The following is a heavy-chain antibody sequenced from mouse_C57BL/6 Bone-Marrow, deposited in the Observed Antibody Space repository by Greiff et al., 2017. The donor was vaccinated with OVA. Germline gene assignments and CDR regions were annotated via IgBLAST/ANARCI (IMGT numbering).Heavy chain of an antibody. Sequence: EVNLVESEGGLVQPGSSMKLSCTASGFTFSDYYMAWVRQVPEKGLEWVANINYDGSSTYYLDSLKSRFIISRDNAKNILYLQMSSLKSEDTATYYCARAPITTVVAPHWYFDVWGTGTTVTVSS. D-gene: IGHD1-1*01. CDR1: GFTFSDYY. CDR2: INYDGSST. J-gene: IGHJ1*03. CDR3: ARAPITTVVAPHWYFDV. V-gene: IGHV5-16*01.